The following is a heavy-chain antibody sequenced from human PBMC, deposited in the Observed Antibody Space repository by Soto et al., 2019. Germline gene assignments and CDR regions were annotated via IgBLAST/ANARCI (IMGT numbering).Heavy chain of an antibody. J-gene: IGHJ6*02. CDR3: ARVFDGSFWSCDFTGGYYYDGIDV. CDR1: GFTFSSYG. CDR2: ICCGGGNK. D-gene: IGHD3-3*01. V-gene: IGHV3-33*01. Sequence: QVQLVESGGGVVQPGRSLRLSCAASGFTFSSYGMHWVRQAPGKGLEWVAVICCGGGNKYYADSVKGRFTISRDNSKNKLYLQMNSLRAEDTAVYYCARVFDGSFWSCDFTGGYYYDGIDVWGQGTTVTVSS.